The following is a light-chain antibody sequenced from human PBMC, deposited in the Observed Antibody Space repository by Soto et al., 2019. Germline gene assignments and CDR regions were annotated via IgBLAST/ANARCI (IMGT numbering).Light chain of an antibody. CDR3: QQYGSSPEIT. J-gene: IGKJ3*01. Sequence: EIVLTQSPGTLSLSPGERATLSCRASQSVSSNSLAWYQQKPGQAPRLLIYGAISRATGIPDRFSGSGSGTDFTLTISRLEPEDFVVYYCQQYGSSPEITFGPGTKVDIK. CDR2: GAI. CDR1: QSVSSNS. V-gene: IGKV3-20*01.